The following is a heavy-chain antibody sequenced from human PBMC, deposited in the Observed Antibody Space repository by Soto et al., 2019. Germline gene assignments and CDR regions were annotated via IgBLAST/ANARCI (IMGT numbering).Heavy chain of an antibody. Sequence: EVQLVESGGGLVQPGGSLRLSCAASGFTFSSYAMHWVRQAPGKGLEYVSVISGNGGSTYYANSVKGRYTISRDNSKNTLYLQMGRLRAEDMAFYYCARRGYGLYLDYWGQGTLVTVSS. CDR2: ISGNGGST. D-gene: IGHD3-10*01. CDR1: GFTFSSYA. V-gene: IGHV3-64*01. CDR3: ARRGYGLYLDY. J-gene: IGHJ4*02.